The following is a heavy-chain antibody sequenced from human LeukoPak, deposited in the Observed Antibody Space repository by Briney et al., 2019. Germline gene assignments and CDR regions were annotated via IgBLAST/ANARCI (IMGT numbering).Heavy chain of an antibody. CDR1: GFTFSSYA. D-gene: IGHD3-3*01. CDR3: AKDLRFLEWLSKFDY. Sequence: PGGSLRLSCAASGFTFSSYAMSWVRQAPGKGLEWVSAISGSGGSTYYADFVKGRFTISRDNSKNTLYLQMNSLRAEDTAVYYCAKDLRFLEWLSKFDYWGQGTLLTVSS. CDR2: ISGSGGST. J-gene: IGHJ4*02. V-gene: IGHV3-23*01.